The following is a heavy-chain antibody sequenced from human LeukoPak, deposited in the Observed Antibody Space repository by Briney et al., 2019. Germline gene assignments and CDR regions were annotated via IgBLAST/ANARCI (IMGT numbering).Heavy chain of an antibody. D-gene: IGHD3-10*01. J-gene: IGHJ4*02. CDR3: ARDPLWFGELFFDY. CDR2: ISYDGSNK. V-gene: IGHV3-30-3*01. Sequence: PGGSLRLSCAASGFTFSSYAMHWVRQAPGKGLEWVAVISYDGSNKYYADSVKGRFTISRDNSKNTLYLQMNSLRAEDTAVYYCARDPLWFGELFFDYWGQGTLVTVSS. CDR1: GFTFSSYA.